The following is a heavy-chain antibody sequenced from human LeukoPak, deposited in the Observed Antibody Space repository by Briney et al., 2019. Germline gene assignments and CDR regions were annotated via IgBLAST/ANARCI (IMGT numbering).Heavy chain of an antibody. D-gene: IGHD4-17*01. V-gene: IGHV4-59*01. CDR1: GGSISSYY. Sequence: SETLSLTCTVSGGSISSYYWSWIRQPPGKGLEWIGYIYYSGSTNYNPSLKSRVTISVDTSKNQFSLKLSSVTAADTAVSYCARDILYGDFDAFDIWGQGTMVTVS. CDR2: IYYSGST. CDR3: ARDILYGDFDAFDI. J-gene: IGHJ3*02.